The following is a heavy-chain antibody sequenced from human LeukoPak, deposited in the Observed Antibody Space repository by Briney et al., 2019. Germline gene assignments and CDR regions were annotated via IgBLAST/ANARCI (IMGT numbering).Heavy chain of an antibody. CDR3: AKSHLLWFGELTD. Sequence: GGSLRLSCAASGFTFSSYAMSWVRQAPGKGLEWVSAISGSGGSTYYADSVKGRFTISRDNSKSTLYLQMNSLRAEDTAVYYCAKSHLLWFGELTDWGQGTLVTVSS. J-gene: IGHJ4*02. CDR2: ISGSGGST. CDR1: GFTFSSYA. V-gene: IGHV3-23*01. D-gene: IGHD3-10*01.